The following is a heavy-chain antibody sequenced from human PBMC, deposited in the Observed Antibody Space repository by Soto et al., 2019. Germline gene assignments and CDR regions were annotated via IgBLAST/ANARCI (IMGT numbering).Heavy chain of an antibody. Sequence: SETLSLTCTVSGVSMSSYYWSWIRQPPGKGLEWIGYIYYSGSTNYNPSLKSRVTMSVDTPKNQFSLKLSSVTAADTAVYYCARRGYGPGFPYYYGMDVWGQRTTVTVSS. CDR1: GVSMSSYY. CDR2: IYYSGST. J-gene: IGHJ6*02. CDR3: ARRGYGPGFPYYYGMDV. V-gene: IGHV4-59*01. D-gene: IGHD3-10*01.